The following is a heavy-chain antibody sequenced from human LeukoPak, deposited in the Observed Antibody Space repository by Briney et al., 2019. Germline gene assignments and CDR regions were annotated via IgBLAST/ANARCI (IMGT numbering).Heavy chain of an antibody. CDR1: GGTFSSYA. D-gene: IGHD4-17*01. CDR3: ARGRDHGDLFADAFDI. J-gene: IGHJ3*02. Sequence: SVKVSCKASGGTFSSYAISWVRQAPGQGLEWMGGIIPIFGTANYAQKFQGRVTITADESTSTAYMELSSLRSEDTAVYYCARGRDHGDLFADAFDIWGQGTMVTVSS. CDR2: IIPIFGTA. V-gene: IGHV1-69*01.